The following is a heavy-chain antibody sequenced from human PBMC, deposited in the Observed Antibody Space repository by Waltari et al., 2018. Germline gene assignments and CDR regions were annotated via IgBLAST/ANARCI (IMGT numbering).Heavy chain of an antibody. V-gene: IGHV4-39*01. J-gene: IGHJ5*02. CDR2: IYYSGST. CDR1: GGSISSSSYY. Sequence: QLQLQESGPGLVKPSETLSLTCPVPGGSISSSSYYWGWIRPPPAKGLEWIGSIYYSGSTYYNPSLKSRVTISVDTSKNQFSLKLSSVTAADTAVYYCARSKYIAAAGINNWFDPWGQGTLVTVSS. D-gene: IGHD6-13*01. CDR3: ARSKYIAAAGINNWFDP.